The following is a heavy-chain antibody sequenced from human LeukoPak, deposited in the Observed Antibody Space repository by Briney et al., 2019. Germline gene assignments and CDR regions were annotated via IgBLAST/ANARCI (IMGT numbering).Heavy chain of an antibody. CDR2: INHSGST. Sequence: SETLSLTCAVYGGPFSGYYWSWIRQPPGKGLEWIGEINHSGSTNYNPSLKSRVTISVDTSKNQFSLKLSSVTAADTAVYYCARGRRAGAFDYWGQGTLVTVSS. CDR1: GGPFSGYY. J-gene: IGHJ4*02. V-gene: IGHV4-34*01. CDR3: ARGRRAGAFDY.